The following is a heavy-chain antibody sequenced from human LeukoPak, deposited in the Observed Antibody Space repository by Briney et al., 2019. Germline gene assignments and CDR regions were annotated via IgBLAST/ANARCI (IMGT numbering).Heavy chain of an antibody. V-gene: IGHV1-2*02. CDR1: GYTFTGHF. D-gene: IGHD3-3*01. J-gene: IGHJ4*02. CDR3: ARREWSGYYGEY. CDR2: IDPNSGGT. Sequence: ASVKVSCKASGYTFTGHFIHWVRQAPGQWLEWVGWIDPNSGGTKYAQKFQGRVTMTRDTSISTAYMELTRLTSDDTAVYYCARREWSGYYGEYWGQGTLVLVSS.